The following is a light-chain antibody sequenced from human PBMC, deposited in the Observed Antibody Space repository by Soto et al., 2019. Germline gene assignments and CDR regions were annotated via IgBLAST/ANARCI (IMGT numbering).Light chain of an antibody. CDR1: QSIGSY. CDR2: GGS. V-gene: IGKV1-39*01. Sequence: DVQMTQSPSTLSASVGDRVTITCRASQSIGSYLNWYQQKPGKAPNLLIHGGSILQSGVPPRFSGGGGGTDFTLTISSLQPEDFASYYCQQTYTITLTSGGGTQVHIK. CDR3: QQTYTITLT. J-gene: IGKJ4*02.